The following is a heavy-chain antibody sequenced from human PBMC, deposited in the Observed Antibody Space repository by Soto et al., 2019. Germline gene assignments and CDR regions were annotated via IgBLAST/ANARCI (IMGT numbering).Heavy chain of an antibody. CDR1: GGSISSKTHY. CDR3: ARCDYGYGMDV. J-gene: IGHJ6*02. CDR2: IFYSGST. D-gene: IGHD4-17*01. Sequence: SSETLSLTCIVSGGSISSKTHYWGWIRQPPGKGLEWIGSIFYSGSTYYKPSLKSRVNISVDTSKNQFSLKLSSVTAADTVVYYCARCDYGYGMDVWGQGTTVTVSS. V-gene: IGHV4-39*01.